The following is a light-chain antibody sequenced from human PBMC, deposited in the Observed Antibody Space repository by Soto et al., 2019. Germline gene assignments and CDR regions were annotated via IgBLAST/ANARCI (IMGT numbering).Light chain of an antibody. CDR1: QGIRVD. V-gene: IGKV1-6*01. J-gene: IGKJ4*01. Sequence: ALQMTQSPSSLSASVGDTVTITCRASQGIRVDLGWYQQKPGKAPKLLIGAASSLQSGVPSRFSGSGSGTDFTLTISSLQPEDFATYYCLQDYDFFTFGGGTKVESK. CDR3: LQDYDFFT. CDR2: AAS.